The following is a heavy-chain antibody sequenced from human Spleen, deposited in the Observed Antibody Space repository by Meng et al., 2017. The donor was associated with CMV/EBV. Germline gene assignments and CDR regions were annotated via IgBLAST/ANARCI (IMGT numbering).Heavy chain of an antibody. CDR3: ARAFPGGGNSDLTNDVFDI. J-gene: IGHJ3*02. D-gene: IGHD4-23*01. CDR2: ISYDGSNK. V-gene: IGHV3-30-3*01. CDR1: GFTFSSYA. Sequence: GESLKISCAASGFTFSSYAMHWVRQAPGKGLEWVAVISYDGSNKYYADSVKGRFTISRDNSKNTLYLQMNSLRAEDTAVYYCARAFPGGGNSDLTNDVFDIWGQGTMVTVSS.